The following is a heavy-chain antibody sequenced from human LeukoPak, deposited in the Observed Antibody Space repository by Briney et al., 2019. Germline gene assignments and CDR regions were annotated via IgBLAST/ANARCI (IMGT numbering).Heavy chain of an antibody. CDR3: ARDPYGDYNPFFDY. CDR2: ISSNGGST. CDR1: GFTFSSYA. Sequence: AGGSLRLSCAASGFTFSSYAMHWVRQAPGKGLEYVSAISSNGGSTYYANSVKGRFTISRDNSKNTLYLQMGSLRAEDMAVYYCARDPYGDYNPFFDYWGQGTLVTVSS. D-gene: IGHD4-17*01. J-gene: IGHJ4*02. V-gene: IGHV3-64*01.